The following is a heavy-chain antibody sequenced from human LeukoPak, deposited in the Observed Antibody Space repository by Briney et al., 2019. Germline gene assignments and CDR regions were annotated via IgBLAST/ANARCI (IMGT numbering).Heavy chain of an antibody. D-gene: IGHD1-26*01. CDR1: GYTFTSYD. CDR2: MNPNSGNT. V-gene: IGHV1-8*01. J-gene: IGHJ3*02. CDR3: ARDPVGATEPDDAFDI. Sequence: ASVKVSCKASGYTFTSYDINWVRQATGQGLEWMGWMNPNSGNTGYAQKFQGRVTMTRNTSISTAYMELSNLTSEDTAVYYCARDPVGATEPDDAFDIWGQGTMVTVSS.